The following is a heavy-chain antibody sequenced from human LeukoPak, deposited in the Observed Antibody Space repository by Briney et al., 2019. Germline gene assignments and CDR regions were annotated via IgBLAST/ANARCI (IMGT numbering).Heavy chain of an antibody. CDR3: AKDSGSYNYYYYMDV. CDR2: IYYSGST. D-gene: IGHD3-10*01. J-gene: IGHJ6*03. CDR1: GGSISSYY. Sequence: SETLSLTCTVSGGSISSYYWSWIRQPPGKGLEWIGYIYYSGSTNHNPSLKSRVTISVDTSKNQFSLKLSSVTAADTAVYYCAKDSGSYNYYYYMDVWGKGTTVTMSS. V-gene: IGHV4-59*01.